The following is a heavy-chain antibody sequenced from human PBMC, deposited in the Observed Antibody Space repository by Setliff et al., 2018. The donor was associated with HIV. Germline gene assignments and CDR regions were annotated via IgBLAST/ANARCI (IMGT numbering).Heavy chain of an antibody. D-gene: IGHD3-10*01. V-gene: IGHV4-4*09. J-gene: IGHJ5*02. CDR3: ARRIDDSGSFPDKNWFDT. CDR2: IFASGTT. CDR1: GGSINNYC. Sequence: SETLSLTCTVSGGSINNYCWNWIRQPPGRGLEWIGFIFASGTTKYNPSLQSRVTMSIDTSKNQFSLKLTSVTAADTAVYYCARRIDDSGSFPDKNWFDTWGQGILVTVSS.